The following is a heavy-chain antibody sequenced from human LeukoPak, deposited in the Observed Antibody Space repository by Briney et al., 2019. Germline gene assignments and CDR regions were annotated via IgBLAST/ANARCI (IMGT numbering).Heavy chain of an antibody. Sequence: ASVKVSCKASGYTFTSSDINWVRQATGQGLEWMGWMNPNSDITGYAQKFQGRVTMTRNTSTSTAYMELSSLRSEDTAVYFCARGIAAGVDYWGQGTLVTVSS. CDR1: GYTFTSSD. V-gene: IGHV1-8*01. CDR3: ARGIAAGVDY. J-gene: IGHJ4*02. CDR2: MNPNSDIT. D-gene: IGHD6-13*01.